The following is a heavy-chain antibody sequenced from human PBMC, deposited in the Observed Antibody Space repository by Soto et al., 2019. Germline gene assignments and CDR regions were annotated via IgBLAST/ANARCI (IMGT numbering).Heavy chain of an antibody. Sequence: SETLSLTCTVSGGSISSSSYYWGWIRQPPGKGLEWIGYIYYSGSTNYNPSLKSRVTISVDTSKNQFSLKLSSVTAADTAVYYCARKAWSPGVTGPFDYWGQGTLVTVSS. CDR1: GGSISSSSYY. CDR3: ARKAWSPGVTGPFDY. V-gene: IGHV4-61*05. CDR2: IYYSGST. D-gene: IGHD3-10*01. J-gene: IGHJ4*02.